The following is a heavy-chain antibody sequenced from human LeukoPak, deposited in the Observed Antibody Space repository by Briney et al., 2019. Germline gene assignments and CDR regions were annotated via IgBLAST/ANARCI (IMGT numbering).Heavy chain of an antibody. D-gene: IGHD3-9*01. CDR1: GFTFSSYA. CDR3: AKSEWAYDILTGSDY. V-gene: IGHV3-23*01. J-gene: IGHJ4*02. Sequence: GGSLRLSCAASGFTFSSYAMSWVRQAPGKGLEWVSAISGSGGSTYYADSVEGRFTISRDNSKNTLYLQMNSLRAEDTAVYYCAKSEWAYDILTGSDYWGQGTLVTVSS. CDR2: ISGSGGST.